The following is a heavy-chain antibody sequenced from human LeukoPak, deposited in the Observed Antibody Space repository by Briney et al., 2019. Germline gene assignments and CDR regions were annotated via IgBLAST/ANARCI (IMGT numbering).Heavy chain of an antibody. D-gene: IGHD3-22*01. J-gene: IGHJ4*02. Sequence: GGSLRLSCAASGFTVSSNYMSWVRQAPGKGLEWVSVIYSDGSTYYADSVKGRFTISRDNSKNTLYLQMNSLRAEDTAVYYCAREFGDSSGYLFDYWGQGTLVTVSS. CDR1: GFTVSSNY. CDR2: IYSDGST. V-gene: IGHV3-66*02. CDR3: AREFGDSSGYLFDY.